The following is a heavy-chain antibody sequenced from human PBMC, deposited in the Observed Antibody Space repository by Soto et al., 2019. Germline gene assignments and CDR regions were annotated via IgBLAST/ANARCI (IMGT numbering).Heavy chain of an antibody. V-gene: IGHV2-5*02. CDR2: IYWDDDK. Sequence: QVTLKDSGPTLVKPTQTLTLTCSFSGFSLYTPGVGVGWVRQPPGKALEWLALIYWDDDKRYSPTVKSRLTIAKDTSKNQVVLTMTNVDPVDTATYYCAHKHLAAAGYCFDYWGQGALVTVSS. J-gene: IGHJ4*02. CDR1: GFSLYTPGVG. CDR3: AHKHLAAAGYCFDY. D-gene: IGHD6-13*01.